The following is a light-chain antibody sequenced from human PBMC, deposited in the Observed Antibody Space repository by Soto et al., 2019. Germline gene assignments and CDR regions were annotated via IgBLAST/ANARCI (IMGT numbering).Light chain of an antibody. CDR2: DAS. J-gene: IGKJ4*01. CDR3: QQRSKWLT. CDR1: QGVDIF. Sequence: EVVLTQSPATLSLSPGERATLSCRASQGVDIFLAWYQQRPGQAPRLLIYDASKRATGIPARFSGSGSGTDFTLTISSLEPEDFAVYYCQQRSKWLTFGGGTKVEIK. V-gene: IGKV3-11*01.